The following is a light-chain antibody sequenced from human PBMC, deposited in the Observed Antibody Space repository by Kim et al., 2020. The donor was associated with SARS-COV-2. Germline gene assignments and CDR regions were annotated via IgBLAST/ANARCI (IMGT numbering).Light chain of an antibody. V-gene: IGKV3-15*01. CDR3: QQYNNWPRT. CDR2: GAA. CDR1: KRVSSN. J-gene: IGKJ2*01. Sequence: SVSPGERANLSCRASKRVSSNGAWYQQKPGQAPRLIIDGAATRATGIPARFSGSGSGTECTLTISSLQSEDCAVYYCQQYNNWPRTFGQGTKLEIK.